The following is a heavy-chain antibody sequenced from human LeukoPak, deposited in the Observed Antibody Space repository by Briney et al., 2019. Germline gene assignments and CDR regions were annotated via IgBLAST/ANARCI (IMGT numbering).Heavy chain of an antibody. Sequence: SETLSLTCTVSSGSISSSSCYWGWIRQPPGKGLEWIGSIYYSGSTYYNPSLKSRVTISVDTSKNQFSLKLSSVTAAETAVYYCARHKLGTVAGFYFDYWGQGTLVTVSS. CDR3: ARHKLGTVAGFYFDY. D-gene: IGHD6-19*01. J-gene: IGHJ4*02. CDR2: IYYSGST. V-gene: IGHV4-39*01. CDR1: SGSISSSSCY.